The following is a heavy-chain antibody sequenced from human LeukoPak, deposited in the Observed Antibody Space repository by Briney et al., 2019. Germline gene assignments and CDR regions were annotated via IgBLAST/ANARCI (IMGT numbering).Heavy chain of an antibody. CDR1: GFTFGDYA. D-gene: IGHD1-7*01. V-gene: IGHV3-9*01. J-gene: IGHJ4*02. CDR3: ARGNYPNL. CDR2: ISWSGDSI. Sequence: PGRSLRLSCTASGFTFGDYAMHWVRQAPGKGLERVSGISWSGDSIGYAESVMGRFTISRDNAKNSLYLQMNSLRAEDTAVYYCARGNYPNLWGQGTLVTVSS.